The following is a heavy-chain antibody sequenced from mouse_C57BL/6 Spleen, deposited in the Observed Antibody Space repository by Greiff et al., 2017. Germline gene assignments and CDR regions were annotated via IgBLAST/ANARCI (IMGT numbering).Heavy chain of an antibody. J-gene: IGHJ4*01. CDR1: GFNIKDYY. CDR3: TTSTTVVAPYAMDY. V-gene: IGHV14-1*01. CDR2: IDPEDGDT. Sequence: VHVKQSGAELVRPGASVKLSCTASGFNIKDYYMHWVKQRPEQGLEWIGRIDPEDGDTEYAPKFQGKATMTADTSSNTAYLQLSSLTSEYTAVYYCTTSTTVVAPYAMDYWGQGTSVTVSS. D-gene: IGHD1-1*01.